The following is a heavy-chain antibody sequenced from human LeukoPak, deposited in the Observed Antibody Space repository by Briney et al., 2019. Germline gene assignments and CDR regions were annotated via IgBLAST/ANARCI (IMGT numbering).Heavy chain of an antibody. Sequence: GGSLRLSCAASGFTFSSYWMSWVRQAPEKGLEWVANIKQDGSEEYYVDSVKGRFTISRDNAKNSLYLQMNSLRAEDTAVYYCARGGDSGYDLWSYWGQGTLVTVSS. V-gene: IGHV3-7*01. CDR2: IKQDGSEE. CDR3: ARGGDSGYDLWSY. CDR1: GFTFSSYW. J-gene: IGHJ4*02. D-gene: IGHD5-12*01.